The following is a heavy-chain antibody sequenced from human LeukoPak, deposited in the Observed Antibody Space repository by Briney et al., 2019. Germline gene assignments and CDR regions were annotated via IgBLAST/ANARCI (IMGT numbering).Heavy chain of an antibody. Sequence: SVKVSCKASGGTFSSYAISWVRQAPGQGLEWMGRIIPILGTANYAQKFQGRVTITTDESTSTAYMELSSLRSEDTAVYYCARDLRSSGQLVHADWFDPWGQGTLVTVSS. J-gene: IGHJ5*02. V-gene: IGHV1-69*11. D-gene: IGHD6-6*01. CDR2: IIPILGTA. CDR3: ARDLRSSGQLVHADWFDP. CDR1: GGTFSSYA.